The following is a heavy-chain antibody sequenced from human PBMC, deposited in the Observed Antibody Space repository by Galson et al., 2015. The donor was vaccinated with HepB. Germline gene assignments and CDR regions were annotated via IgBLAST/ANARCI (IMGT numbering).Heavy chain of an antibody. V-gene: IGHV5-51*01. CDR3: ARRYYYDSSGYSGCFDY. Sequence: QSGAEVKKPGESLKISCKGSGYSFSSYWIGWVRQMPGKGLEWMGIIYPGDSDTRYSPSFQGQVTISADKSISTAYLQWSSLKASDTAMYYCARRYYYDSSGYSGCFDYWGQGTLVTVSS. D-gene: IGHD3-22*01. CDR2: IYPGDSDT. J-gene: IGHJ4*02. CDR1: GYSFSSYW.